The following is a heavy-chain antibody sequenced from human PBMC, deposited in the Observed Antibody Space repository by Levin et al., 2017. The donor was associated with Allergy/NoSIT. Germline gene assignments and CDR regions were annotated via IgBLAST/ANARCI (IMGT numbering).Heavy chain of an antibody. J-gene: IGHJ6*03. CDR1: GFTFSYHY. V-gene: IGHV3-72*01. D-gene: IGHD2-2*02. Sequence: GESLKISCAASGFTFSYHYLDWVRQAPGKGLEWVARIRNKPKRYTPAYAASVKGRFTISRDDAKNSVYLQMNSLKTEATAVYHCAREIGYCSSTSCYSWSENFDDYMDLWGRGTTVTVSS. CDR2: IRNKPKRYTP. CDR3: AREIGYCSSTSCYSWSENFDDYMDL.